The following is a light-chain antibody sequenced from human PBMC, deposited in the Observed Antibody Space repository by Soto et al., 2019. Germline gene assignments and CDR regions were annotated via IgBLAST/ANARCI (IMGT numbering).Light chain of an antibody. CDR1: QSISGW. V-gene: IGKV1-5*01. CDR3: QKYNSALRT. Sequence: DIQMTQSPSTLSASVGDRVTITCRASQSISGWLAWYQRKPGKAPKLLIYDVSSLESGVPSRFSGSGSGTDFTLTISSLQPEDVATYYCQKYNSALRTFGQGTKVDIK. CDR2: DVS. J-gene: IGKJ1*01.